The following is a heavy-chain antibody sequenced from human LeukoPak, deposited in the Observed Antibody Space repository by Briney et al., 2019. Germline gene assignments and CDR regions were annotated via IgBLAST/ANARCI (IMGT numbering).Heavy chain of an antibody. Sequence: TGGSLRLSCAASGLTVSSNYMSWVRQAPGKGLEWVSVIYSGGSTYFADSVKGRFTISRDNSKNTLYLQINSLRVEDTAVYYCARDPGNNYFDYWGQGALVTVSS. CDR3: ARDPGNNYFDY. CDR1: GLTVSSNY. J-gene: IGHJ4*02. V-gene: IGHV3-66*01. CDR2: IYSGGST. D-gene: IGHD2/OR15-2a*01.